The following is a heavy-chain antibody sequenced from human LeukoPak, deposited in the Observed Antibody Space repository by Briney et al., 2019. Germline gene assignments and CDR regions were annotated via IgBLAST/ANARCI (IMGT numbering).Heavy chain of an antibody. CDR2: IIPILGIA. Sequence: SVKVSCKASGGTFSSYAISWVRQAPGQGLEWMGRIIPILGIANYAQKFQGRVTITADKSTSTAYMELSSLRSENTAVYYCARDLELRGVYGMDVWGQGTTVTVSS. V-gene: IGHV1-69*04. J-gene: IGHJ6*02. CDR3: ARDLELRGVYGMDV. D-gene: IGHD3-10*01. CDR1: GGTFSSYA.